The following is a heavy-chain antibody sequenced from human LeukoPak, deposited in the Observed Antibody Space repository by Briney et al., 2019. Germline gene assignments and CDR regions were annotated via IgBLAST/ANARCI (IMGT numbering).Heavy chain of an antibody. V-gene: IGHV1-2*02. D-gene: IGHD6-19*01. CDR3: ARDLAVAGTMVEFDY. CDR1: GYTFTGYY. J-gene: IGHJ4*02. Sequence: RRASVKVSCKASGYTFTGYYMHWVRQAPGQGLEWMGWINPNSGGTNYAQKVQGRFTMTRDTSISAAYMELSRLRSDDTAVYYCARDLAVAGTMVEFDYWGQGTLVTVSS. CDR2: INPNSGGT.